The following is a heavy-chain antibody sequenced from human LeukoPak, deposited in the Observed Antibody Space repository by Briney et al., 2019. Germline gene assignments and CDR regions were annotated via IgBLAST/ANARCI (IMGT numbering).Heavy chain of an antibody. V-gene: IGHV4-61*02. CDR2: I. J-gene: IGHJ4*02. D-gene: IGHD3-10*01. CDR1: GGSISSGSYY. Sequence: SETLSLTCTVSGGSISSGSYYRSWIRQSAGKGLEWIGRIYTSGSTKYTSGYTNYSPSLKSRVTISVDTSKNQFSLKLTSVTAADTAVYYCARTRYYYGSRSYGAPYYFDYWGQGTLVTVSS. CDR3: ARTRYYYGSRSYGAPYYFDY.